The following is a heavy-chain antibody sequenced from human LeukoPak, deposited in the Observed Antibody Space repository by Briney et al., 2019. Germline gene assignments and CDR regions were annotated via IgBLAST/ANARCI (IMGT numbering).Heavy chain of an antibody. CDR2: IHPDSGGS. V-gene: IGHV1-2*02. CDR1: GYTFTGYY. J-gene: IGHJ4*02. CDR3: ARPPRGYCSGGSCFDY. Sequence: GASVKVSCKASGYTFTGYYIHWVRQSPGQGLEWMGWIHPDSGGSNCAQKFQGRVTLTRDTPINTAYMELSSLRSDDTAMYHCARPPRGYCSGGSCFDYWGQGTPVTVSS. D-gene: IGHD2-15*01.